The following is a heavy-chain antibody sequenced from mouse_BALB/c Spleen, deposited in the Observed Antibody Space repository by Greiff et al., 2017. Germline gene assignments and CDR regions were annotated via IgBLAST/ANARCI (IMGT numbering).Heavy chain of an antibody. D-gene: IGHD2-14*01. CDR2: IRNKANGYTT. J-gene: IGHJ3*01. CDR3: ARDSYYRYDGWFAY. Sequence: EVKLVESGGGLVQPGGSLRLSCATSGFTFTDYYMSWVRQPPGKALEWLGFIRNKANGYTTEYSASVKGRFTISRDNSQSILYLQMNTLRAEDSATYYCARDSYYRYDGWFAYWGQGTLVTVSA. V-gene: IGHV7-3*02. CDR1: GFTFTDYY.